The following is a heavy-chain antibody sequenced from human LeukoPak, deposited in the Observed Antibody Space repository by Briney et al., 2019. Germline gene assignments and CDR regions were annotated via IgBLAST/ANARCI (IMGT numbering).Heavy chain of an antibody. CDR2: INYGGST. D-gene: IGHD3-10*01. V-gene: IGHV4-39*07. CDR3: ARYSMVRGEYRYYFDY. Sequence: SETLSLTCTVSGGSISSSGYYWGWIRQPPGKGLEWIGSINYGGSTYYNPSLKSRVIISVDTSKNQFSLKLSSVTAADTAVYYCARYSMVRGEYRYYFDYWGQGTLVTVSS. CDR1: GGSISSSGYY. J-gene: IGHJ4*02.